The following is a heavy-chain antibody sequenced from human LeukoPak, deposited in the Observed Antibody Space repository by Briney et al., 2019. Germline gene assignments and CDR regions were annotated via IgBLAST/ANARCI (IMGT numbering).Heavy chain of an antibody. D-gene: IGHD2-2*01. J-gene: IGHJ5*02. CDR1: GYTFTGYY. CDR3: ARSPDIVVVPAAGYQNWFDP. V-gene: IGHV1-2*02. Sequence: ASVKVSCKASGYTFTGYYMHWVRQAPGQGLEWMGWINPNSGGTNYAQKFQGRVTMTRDTSISTAYMELSRLRSDDTAVYYCARSPDIVVVPAAGYQNWFDPWGQGTLVTVSS. CDR2: INPNSGGT.